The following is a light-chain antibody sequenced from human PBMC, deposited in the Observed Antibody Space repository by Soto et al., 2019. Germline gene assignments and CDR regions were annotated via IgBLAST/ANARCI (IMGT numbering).Light chain of an antibody. Sequence: ENVLTQSPGTLSLSPEEGATVSCRVSQSINSKSLVWYQRKFGQAPRLLIYNTSSRATGIPDRFSGSGSGTDFTLSISRLEPEDFAVYYCQQYGSSGTFGQGTKVDIK. CDR1: QSINSKS. J-gene: IGKJ1*01. CDR3: QQYGSSGT. CDR2: NTS. V-gene: IGKV3-20*01.